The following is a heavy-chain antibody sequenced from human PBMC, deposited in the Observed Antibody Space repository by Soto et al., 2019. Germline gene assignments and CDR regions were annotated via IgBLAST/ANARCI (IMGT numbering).Heavy chain of an antibody. CDR1: GDSVSSSSGT. D-gene: IGHD1-26*01. CDR3: VRLIGNSWLDF. V-gene: IGHV6-1*01. CDR2: TYYRSKWYN. J-gene: IGHJ5*01. Sequence: PSQTLSLTCAISGDSVSSSSGTWNWIRQSPSRGLEWLGRTYYRSKWYNDYAESVKSRITINPDTSKNQFSLHLNSVTPEDTAVYYCVRLIGNSWLDFWGQGTLVTVS.